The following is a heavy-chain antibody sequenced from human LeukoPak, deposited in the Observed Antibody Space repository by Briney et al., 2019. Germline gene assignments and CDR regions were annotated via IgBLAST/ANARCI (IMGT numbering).Heavy chain of an antibody. Sequence: PGGSLRLSCAASGFTFSSYGMHWVRQAPGKGLEWVAVISYDGSNKYYADSVKGRFTISRDNSKNTLYLQMNSLRAEDTAVYYCAKSGDGYPIDYWGQGTLVTVSS. CDR3: AKSGDGYPIDY. CDR2: ISYDGSNK. CDR1: GFTFSSYG. V-gene: IGHV3-30*18. J-gene: IGHJ4*02. D-gene: IGHD5-24*01.